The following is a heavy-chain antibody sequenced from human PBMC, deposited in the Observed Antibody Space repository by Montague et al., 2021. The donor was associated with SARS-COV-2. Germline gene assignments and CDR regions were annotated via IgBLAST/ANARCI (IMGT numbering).Heavy chain of an antibody. CDR1: GGSFSGYY. CDR3: ARWDPQTLTLIGLRGKSASDY. J-gene: IGHJ4*02. CDR2: INHSGTT. V-gene: IGHV4-34*01. D-gene: IGHD4-23*01. Sequence: SKTLSLTCAVYGGSFSGYYWTWIRQSPGKGLEWIAEINHSGTTNYNFNASLRSRVTISVDTSKSQFSLKLSSVTAADTGVYYCARWDPQTLTLIGLRGKSASDYWGQGTLVTVSS.